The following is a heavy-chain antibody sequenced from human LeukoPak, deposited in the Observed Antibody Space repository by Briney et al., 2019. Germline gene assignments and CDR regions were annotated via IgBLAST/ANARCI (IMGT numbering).Heavy chain of an antibody. CDR2: MYAGGGT. CDR3: AYRKLYSSSWMGAFDI. D-gene: IGHD6-13*01. J-gene: IGHJ3*02. Sequence: GGSLRLSCAASGFTVSNSYMSWVRQAPGKGLEWVSMMYAGGGTFYAGSVKGRFTMSRDNSKNTLYLQMNSLRAEDTAVYYCAYRKLYSSSWMGAFDIWGQGTMVTVSS. CDR1: GFTVSNSY. V-gene: IGHV3-53*01.